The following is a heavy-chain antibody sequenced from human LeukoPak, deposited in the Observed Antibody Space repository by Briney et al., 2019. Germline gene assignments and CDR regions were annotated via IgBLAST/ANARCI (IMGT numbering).Heavy chain of an antibody. CDR2: IIPIFGTA. Sequence: SVKVSCKASGGTFSSYAISWVRQAPGQGLEWMGGIIPIFGTANYAQKFQGRVTITTDESTSTAYMELSSLRSGDTAVYYCAREGYVTRYNTHWFDPWGQGTLVTVSS. J-gene: IGHJ5*02. V-gene: IGHV1-69*05. CDR3: AREGYVTRYNTHWFDP. D-gene: IGHD4-23*01. CDR1: GGTFSSYA.